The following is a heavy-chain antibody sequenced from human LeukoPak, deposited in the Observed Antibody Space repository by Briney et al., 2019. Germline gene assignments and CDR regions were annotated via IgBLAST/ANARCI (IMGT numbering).Heavy chain of an antibody. V-gene: IGHV4-4*02. J-gene: IGHJ3*01. CDR3: ARSMYDILLTANAFDL. Sequence: SGTLSLTCAVSGDSITSSVWWSWVRQSPGKGLEWIGEIYHSGSTNYNPSFRSRVTISVDESKDQFSLKLTSVTAADMAVYYCARSMYDILLTANAFDLWGQGTMVTVSS. D-gene: IGHD3-9*01. CDR2: IYHSGST. CDR1: GDSITSSVW.